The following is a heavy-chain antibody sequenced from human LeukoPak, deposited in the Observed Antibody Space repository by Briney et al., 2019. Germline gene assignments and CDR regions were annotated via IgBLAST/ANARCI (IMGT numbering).Heavy chain of an antibody. CDR3: AKDLLGSTCCISGFDY. J-gene: IGHJ4*02. Sequence: PGGSLRLSCSASGFTFSSYAMHWVRQAPGKGLKYVSGISSNGGSTYYTDSVKDRFTISRDNSKNTLYLQMNSLRAEDTAVYYCAKDLLGSTCCISGFDYWGQGTLVTVSS. CDR2: ISSNGGST. CDR1: GFTFSSYA. V-gene: IGHV3-64*04. D-gene: IGHD2-2*01.